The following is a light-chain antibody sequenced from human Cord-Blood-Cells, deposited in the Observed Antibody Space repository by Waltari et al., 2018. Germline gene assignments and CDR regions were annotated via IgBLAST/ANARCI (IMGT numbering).Light chain of an antibody. J-gene: IGKJ4*01. CDR1: QSVSSSY. Sequence: DIVLTQSPGTLSLSPGERATLSCRASQSVSSSYLAWYQQKPGQAPRLLIYGASSRATGIPDRFSGSGSGTDVTLTISRREPEDFAVYYCPQYGSTPPLTFGGGTKVEIK. V-gene: IGKV3-20*01. CDR3: PQYGSTPPLT. CDR2: GAS.